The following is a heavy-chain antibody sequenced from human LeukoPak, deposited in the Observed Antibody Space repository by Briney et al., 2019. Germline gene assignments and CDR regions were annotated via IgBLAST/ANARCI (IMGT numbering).Heavy chain of an antibody. Sequence: GGSLRLSCAASGFTVSSNYMSWVRQAPGKGLEWVSVIYSGGSTYYADSVKGRFTISRDNSKNTLYLQMNSLRAEDTAVYYCAREGPSLYYFDYWGQGTLVTVSS. CDR3: AREGPSLYYFDY. CDR1: GFTVSSNY. J-gene: IGHJ4*02. CDR2: IYSGGST. V-gene: IGHV3-66*02.